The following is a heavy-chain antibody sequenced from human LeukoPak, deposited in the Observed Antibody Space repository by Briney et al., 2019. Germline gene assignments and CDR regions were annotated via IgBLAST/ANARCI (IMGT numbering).Heavy chain of an antibody. V-gene: IGHV3-23*01. CDR2: ISGSGGST. Sequence: GGXQRLSCAASGFTFSSYAMSWVRQAPGKGLEWVSAISGSGGSTYYADSVKGRFTISRDNSKNTLYLQMNSLRAEDTAVYYCAKEIAIFGVVIDFDYWGQGTLVTVSS. CDR3: AKEIAIFGVVIDFDY. J-gene: IGHJ4*02. D-gene: IGHD3-3*01. CDR1: GFTFSSYA.